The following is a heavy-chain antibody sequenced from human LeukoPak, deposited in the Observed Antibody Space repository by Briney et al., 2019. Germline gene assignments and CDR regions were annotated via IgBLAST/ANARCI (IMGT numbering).Heavy chain of an antibody. CDR3: AKDSGWILFDD. J-gene: IGHJ4*02. V-gene: IGHV3-23*01. CDR2: IGGSGTRT. Sequence: GGSLRLSCAASGFTVSSNYMNWVRQAPGKGLEWVSGIGGSGTRTYYADSVKGRFTISRDNSKNTLYLQMNSLRDEDTAVYYCAKDSGWILFDDWGQGTLVTVSS. D-gene: IGHD2-2*03. CDR1: GFTVSSNY.